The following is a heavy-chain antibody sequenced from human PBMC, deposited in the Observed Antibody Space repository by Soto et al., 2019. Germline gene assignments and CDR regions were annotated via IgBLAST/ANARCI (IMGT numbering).Heavy chain of an antibody. Sequence: GGSLRLSCAASGFTFSSYAMHWVRQAPGKGLEWVAVISYDGSNKYYADSVKGRFTISRDNSKNTLYLQMNSLRAEDTAVYYCARVDTAMVSVHGTDFCGQGTTVTVSS. CDR1: GFTFSSYA. J-gene: IGHJ6*01. CDR2: ISYDGSNK. D-gene: IGHD5-18*01. CDR3: ARVDTAMVSVHGTDF. V-gene: IGHV3-30-3*01.